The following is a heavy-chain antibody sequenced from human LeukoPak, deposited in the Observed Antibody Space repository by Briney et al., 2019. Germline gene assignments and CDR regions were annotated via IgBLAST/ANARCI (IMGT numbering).Heavy chain of an antibody. D-gene: IGHD6-6*01. V-gene: IGHV4-34*01. Sequence: PSETLSLTCAVYGGSFSGYYWSWIRQPPGKGLEWIGEINHSGSTNYNPSLKSRVTISVDTSKNQFSLKLSSVTAADTAVYYCARGGQLVLDYWGQGTLATVSS. CDR2: INHSGST. CDR1: GGSFSGYY. CDR3: ARGGQLVLDY. J-gene: IGHJ4*02.